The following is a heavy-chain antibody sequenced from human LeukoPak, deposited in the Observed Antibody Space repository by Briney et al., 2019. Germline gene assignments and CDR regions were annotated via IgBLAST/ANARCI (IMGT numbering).Heavy chain of an antibody. CDR3: ATSIAAAGTLDY. Sequence: GGSLRLSCAASGFTFSSYAMSWVRQAPGKGLEWVSAISGSGGSTYYADSVQGRFTISRDNAKNSLYLQMNSLRAEDTAVYYCATSIAAAGTLDYWGQGILVTVSS. CDR1: GFTFSSYA. J-gene: IGHJ4*02. V-gene: IGHV3-23*01. CDR2: ISGSGGST. D-gene: IGHD6-13*01.